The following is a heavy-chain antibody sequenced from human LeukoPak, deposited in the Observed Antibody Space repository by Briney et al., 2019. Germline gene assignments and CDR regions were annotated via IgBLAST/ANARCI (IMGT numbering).Heavy chain of an antibody. V-gene: IGHV3-53*01. CDR3: ARDSRYYDN. CDR2: IYSGGST. CDR1: GFTFSTSW. J-gene: IGHJ4*02. Sequence: GGSLRLSCGASGFTFSTSWMSWVRQAPGKGLEWVSVIYSGGSTYYADSVKGRFTISRDNSKNTLYLQMNSLRAEDTAVYYCARDSRYYDNWGQGTLVTVSS.